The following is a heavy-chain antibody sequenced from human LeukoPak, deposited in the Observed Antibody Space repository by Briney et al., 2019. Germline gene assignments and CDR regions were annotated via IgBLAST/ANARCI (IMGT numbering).Heavy chain of an antibody. D-gene: IGHD3-22*01. J-gene: IGHJ4*02. V-gene: IGHV1-69*05. CDR3: ASTYYYDSSGHQGFDY. Sequence: ASVKVSCKASGGTFSSYAISWVRQAPGQGLEWMGGIIPIFGTANYAQKFQGRVTITTDESTSTAYMELSSLRSEDTAVYCCASTYYYDSSGHQGFDYWGQGTLVTVSS. CDR2: IIPIFGTA. CDR1: GGTFSSYA.